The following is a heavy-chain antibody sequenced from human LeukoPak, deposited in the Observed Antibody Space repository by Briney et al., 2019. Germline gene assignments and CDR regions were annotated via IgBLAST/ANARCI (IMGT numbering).Heavy chain of an antibody. CDR1: GFTFDEYG. Sequence: GGSLRLSCAASGFTFDEYGMSWVRQAPGKGLEWVSGINWNGGSTGYADSVKGRFTISRDNAKNSLYLQMNSLRAEDTALYYCARATVVVVAATHYYYMDVWGKGTTVTVSS. J-gene: IGHJ6*03. V-gene: IGHV3-20*04. CDR3: ARATVVVVAATHYYYMDV. CDR2: INWNGGST. D-gene: IGHD2-15*01.